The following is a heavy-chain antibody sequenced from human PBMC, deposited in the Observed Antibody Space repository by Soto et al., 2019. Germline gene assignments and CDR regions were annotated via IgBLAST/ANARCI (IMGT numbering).Heavy chain of an antibody. Sequence: VQLVEFGGGLVQPGESLRLSCAASGFTFSSYAMSWVRQAPGKGLEWVSASSGSGDNTYYADSVRGRFSISRDNSKNTVYLEMNRLRAEETVVYYGAEGLRFEYFSTSSLDYFDHWGQGTMVTVSS. V-gene: IGHV3-23*04. CDR3: AEGLRFEYFSTSSLDYFDH. J-gene: IGHJ4*02. CDR2: SSGSGDNT. D-gene: IGHD6-6*01. CDR1: GFTFSSYA.